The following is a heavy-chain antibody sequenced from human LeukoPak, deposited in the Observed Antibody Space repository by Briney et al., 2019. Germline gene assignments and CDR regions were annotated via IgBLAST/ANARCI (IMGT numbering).Heavy chain of an antibody. D-gene: IGHD3-3*01. CDR3: ARDLEWLLYDF. J-gene: IGHJ4*02. CDR2: IHTTGST. CDR1: GGSISSYY. V-gene: IGHV4-4*07. Sequence: SETLSLTCTVSGGSISSYYWSWIRQPAGKGLEWIGRIHTTGSTNYNPSLKSRVSMSVDTSKNQFSLKLSSVTAADTAVYYCARDLEWLLYDFWGQGSLVTVSS.